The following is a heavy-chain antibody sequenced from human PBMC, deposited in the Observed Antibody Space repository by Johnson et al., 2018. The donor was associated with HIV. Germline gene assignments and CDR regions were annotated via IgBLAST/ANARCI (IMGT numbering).Heavy chain of an antibody. V-gene: IGHV3-73*01. D-gene: IGHD5-12*01. J-gene: IGHJ3*02. CDR1: GFTFSNAW. Sequence: VQLVESGGGVVQPGRSLRLSCAASGFTFSNAWMSWVRQAPGKGLEWVGRIRSKANSYATAYAASVKGRFTISRDDSKNTAYLQMNSLKTEDTAVYYCTRHGGYDPRGYVGAFDIWGQGTMVTVSS. CDR3: TRHGGYDPRGYVGAFDI. CDR2: IRSKANSYAT.